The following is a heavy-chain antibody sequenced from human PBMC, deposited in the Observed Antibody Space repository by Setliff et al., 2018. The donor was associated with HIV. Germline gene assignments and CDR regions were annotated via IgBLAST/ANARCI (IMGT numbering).Heavy chain of an antibody. J-gene: IGHJ3*02. CDR1: GFTFSSYW. CDR2: IKQDGSEK. V-gene: IGHV3-7*01. D-gene: IGHD3-9*01. CDR3: ASPWVDWLTDAFDI. Sequence: HPGGSLRLSCAASGFTFSSYWMSWVRQAPGKGLEWVANIKQDGSEKYYVDSVKGRFTISRDNAKNSLYLQMNSLRAEDTAVYYCASPWVDWLTDAFDIWGQGTMVTVSS.